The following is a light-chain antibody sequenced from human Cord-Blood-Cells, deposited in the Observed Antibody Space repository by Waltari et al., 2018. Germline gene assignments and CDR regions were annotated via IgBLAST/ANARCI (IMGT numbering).Light chain of an antibody. V-gene: IGLV2-8*01. CDR2: EVS. Sequence: QSALTQPPSASGSPGQSVTISCTGTSSDVGCYNYVSWYQQHPGKAPKLMIYEVSKRPSGVPDRFSGYKSGNTASLTVSGLQAEDEADYYCSSYAGSNNLVFGGGTKLTVL. CDR1: SSDVGCYNY. J-gene: IGLJ2*01. CDR3: SSYAGSNNLV.